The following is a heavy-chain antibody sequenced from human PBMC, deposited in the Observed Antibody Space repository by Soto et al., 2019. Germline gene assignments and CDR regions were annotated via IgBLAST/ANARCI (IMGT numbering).Heavy chain of an antibody. CDR3: GNWVQWEHGFDI. CDR1: GITVSGKRY. CDR2: LYNTFGT. J-gene: IGHJ3*02. Sequence: DVQLVESGGGLIQPGGSLRLSCAVSGITVSGKRYITWVRQAPRKGVEWVSALYNTFGTYYADSVKGRFTISRDNTKNMVYLEINRLRPEDTVEYYSGNWVQWEHGFDICGLGTMVTVSS. V-gene: IGHV3-53*03. D-gene: IGHD1-1*01.